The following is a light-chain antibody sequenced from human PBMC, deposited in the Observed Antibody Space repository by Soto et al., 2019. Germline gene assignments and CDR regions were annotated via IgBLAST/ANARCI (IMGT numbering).Light chain of an antibody. V-gene: IGKV3-15*01. Sequence: EIVMTQSPATLSLSPGERATLSCRASQSVSSNLAWYQQKPGQAPRLLIYGASTRATGIPARFSGSGSGTEFTLTISSLQSEDFAVYYCQQYNTSPHTFGQGTKLEIK. CDR1: QSVSSN. J-gene: IGKJ2*01. CDR3: QQYNTSPHT. CDR2: GAS.